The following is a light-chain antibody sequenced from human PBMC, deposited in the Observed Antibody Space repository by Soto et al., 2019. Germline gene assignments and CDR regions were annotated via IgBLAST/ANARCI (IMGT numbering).Light chain of an antibody. CDR1: ESVNNY. Sequence: EVVLTQSPATLSLSPGERATLSCRASESVNNYLAWYQQKPGQAPRLLIYDASNRATGIPARFSGSGSGTDFTLTISSLEPEDFAVYYCQQYNNWPPLTFGGGTKLEVK. V-gene: IGKV3-11*01. J-gene: IGKJ4*01. CDR2: DAS. CDR3: QQYNNWPPLT.